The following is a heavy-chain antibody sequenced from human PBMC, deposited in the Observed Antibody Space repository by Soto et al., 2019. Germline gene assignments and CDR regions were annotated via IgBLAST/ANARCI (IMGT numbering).Heavy chain of an antibody. CDR1: GFTFSSYA. CDR2: ISGSGGST. J-gene: IGHJ3*02. V-gene: IGHV3-23*01. Sequence: PGGSLRLSCAASGFTFSSYAMSWVRQAPGKGLEWVSAISGSGGSTNYAESVKGRFTISRDNAKNTLYLQMNSLRAEDTAVYYCARGDYYDTSGPFSEAFDIWGQGTMVTVSS. CDR3: ARGDYYDTSGPFSEAFDI. D-gene: IGHD3-22*01.